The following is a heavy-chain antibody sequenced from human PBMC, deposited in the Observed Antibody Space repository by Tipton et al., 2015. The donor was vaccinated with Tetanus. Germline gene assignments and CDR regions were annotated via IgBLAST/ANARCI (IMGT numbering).Heavy chain of an antibody. CDR2: LNPKSGST. CDR1: GYTFTSYG. J-gene: IGHJ6*02. CDR3: ASGSSIRHGLDV. V-gene: IGHV1-8*01. Sequence: QLVQSGAEVKKPGASVRVSCKASGYTFTSYGLNWVRQAAGRGFEWMGWLNPKSGSTDYAQKFQGRVTMTTNTSITTAFMEVTSLTHEDTDVYYCASGSSIRHGLDVWGHGTSVIVSS. D-gene: IGHD2-2*01.